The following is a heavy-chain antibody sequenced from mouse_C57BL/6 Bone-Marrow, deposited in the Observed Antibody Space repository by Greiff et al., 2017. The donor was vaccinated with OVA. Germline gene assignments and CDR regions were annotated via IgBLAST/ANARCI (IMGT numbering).Heavy chain of an antibody. V-gene: IGHV1-64*01. CDR2: IHPNSGST. CDR3: ANYYGRGHWYFDV. D-gene: IGHD1-1*01. J-gene: IGHJ1*03. CDR1: GYTFTSYW. Sequence: QVQLQQPGAELVKPGASVKLSCKASGYTFTSYWMHWVKQRPGQGLEWIGMIHPNSGSTNYNEKFKSKATLTVDKSSSTAYMQLSSLTSEDSAVYYCANYYGRGHWYFDVWGTGTTVTVSS.